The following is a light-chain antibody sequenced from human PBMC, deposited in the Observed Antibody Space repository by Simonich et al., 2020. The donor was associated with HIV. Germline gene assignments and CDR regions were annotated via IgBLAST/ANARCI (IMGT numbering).Light chain of an antibody. V-gene: IGKV3D-15*01. CDR3: QQYNNWPPLT. J-gene: IGKJ4*01. Sequence: EIVMTQSPATLSVSPGERATLSCRASQSVSSNFAWYQQKPGQAPRLLIYGASSRAIGIPDRFSGSGSGTDFTLTISRLEPEDFAVYYCQQYNNWPPLTFGGGTKVEIK. CDR1: QSVSSN. CDR2: GAS.